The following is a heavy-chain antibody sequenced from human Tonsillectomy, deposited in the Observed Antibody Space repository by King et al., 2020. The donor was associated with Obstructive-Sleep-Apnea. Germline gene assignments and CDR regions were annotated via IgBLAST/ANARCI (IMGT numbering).Heavy chain of an antibody. J-gene: IGHJ6*02. D-gene: IGHD3-10*01. V-gene: IGHV3-74*01. CDR2: INSDGSTT. Sequence: VQLVESGGGLVQPGGSLRLSCAASGDTFSSYWMHWVRQAPGKGLVWVSRINSDGSTTSYADSVKGRFTISRDNAKNTLYLQMNSLRAEDTAVFYCARDKALGGMDVWGQGTTVTVSS. CDR3: ARDKALGGMDV. CDR1: GDTFSSYW.